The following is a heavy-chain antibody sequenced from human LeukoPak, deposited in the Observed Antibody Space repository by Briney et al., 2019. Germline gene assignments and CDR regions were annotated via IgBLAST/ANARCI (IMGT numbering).Heavy chain of an antibody. CDR1: GGSISSSSYY. V-gene: IGHV4-39*07. J-gene: IGHJ4*02. Sequence: SETLSLTCTVSGGSISSSSYYWGWIRQPPGKGLEWIGSIYYSGSTYYNPSLKSRVTISVDTSKNQFSLKLSSVTAADTAVYYCARDGRAGSLFAYWGQGTLVTVSS. CDR2: IYYSGST. CDR3: ARDGRAGSLFAY. D-gene: IGHD6-19*01.